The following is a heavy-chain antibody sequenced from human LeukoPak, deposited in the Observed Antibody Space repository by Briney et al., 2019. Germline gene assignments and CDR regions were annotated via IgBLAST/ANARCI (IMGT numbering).Heavy chain of an antibody. Sequence: GGSLRLSCAASEFTFFSYSMSWVRQAPGKGLEWVANIKHDGSEKYYVDSVKGRFTISRDNAKNSLYLQMNSLRAEDTAVYYCARAGRKSRGVDLVRKKETGYYYYMDVWGKGTPVTVSS. CDR2: IKHDGSEK. J-gene: IGHJ6*03. CDR3: ARAGRKSRGVDLVRKKETGYYYYMDV. CDR1: EFTFFSYS. D-gene: IGHD3-10*02. V-gene: IGHV3-7*01.